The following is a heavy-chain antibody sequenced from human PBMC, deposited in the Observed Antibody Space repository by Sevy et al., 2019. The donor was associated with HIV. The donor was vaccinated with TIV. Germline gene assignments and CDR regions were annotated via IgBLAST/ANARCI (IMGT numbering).Heavy chain of an antibody. CDR1: AYTFTTHW. J-gene: IGHJ4*02. Sequence: GESLKISCKGSAYTFTTHWIGWVRQMPGKGLEWMGIMSPGDSDPRYSPSFQGQVTMSVDKSVSTAYLQWHSLETSDTVFYYFARLDSYSIGWSPRYYFDYWGQGTLVTVSS. D-gene: IGHD6-19*01. CDR2: MSPGDSDP. CDR3: ARLDSYSIGWSPRYYFDY. V-gene: IGHV5-51*01.